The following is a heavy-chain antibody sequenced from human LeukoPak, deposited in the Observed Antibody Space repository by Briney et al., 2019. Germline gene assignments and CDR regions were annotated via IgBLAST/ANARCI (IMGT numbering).Heavy chain of an antibody. V-gene: IGHV1-2*02. CDR3: ARPPGPGSHLEYFQH. D-gene: IGHD3-3*01. J-gene: IGHJ1*01. Sequence: VASVKVSCKASVYTFTGYYMHWVRQAPGQGLDWMGWINPNSGGTNYAQKFQGRVTMTRDTSISTAYMELSRLRSDDTAVYYCARPPGPGSHLEYFQHWGQGTLVTVSS. CDR2: INPNSGGT. CDR1: VYTFTGYY.